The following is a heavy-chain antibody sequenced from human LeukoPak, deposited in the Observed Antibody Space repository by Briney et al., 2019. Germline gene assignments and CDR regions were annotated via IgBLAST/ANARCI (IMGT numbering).Heavy chain of an antibody. D-gene: IGHD1-20*01. J-gene: IGHJ3*02. CDR3: ARAKFNWNRPEDAFDI. CDR1: GGSFSGYY. CDR2: INHSGST. Sequence: SETLSLTCAVYGGSFSGYYWSWIRQPPGKGLEWIGEINHSGSTNYNPSLKSRVTISVDTSKNQFSLKLSSVTAADTAVYYCARAKFNWNRPEDAFDIWGQGTMVTVSS. V-gene: IGHV4-34*01.